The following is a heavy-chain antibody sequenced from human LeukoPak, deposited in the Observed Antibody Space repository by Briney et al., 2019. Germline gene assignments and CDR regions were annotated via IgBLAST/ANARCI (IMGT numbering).Heavy chain of an antibody. D-gene: IGHD5-12*01. CDR2: MNPNSGST. J-gene: IGHJ4*02. CDR1: GYTFTSYD. V-gene: IGHV1-8*03. CDR3: ARGRSTGYPYYFEY. Sequence: ASVKVSCKASGYTFTSYDSNWVRQATGQGLEWMGWMNPNSGSTGYAQKFQGRVTITRNTSISTAYMELRGLRSEDTAVYYCARGRSTGYPYYFEYWGQGTLVTVSS.